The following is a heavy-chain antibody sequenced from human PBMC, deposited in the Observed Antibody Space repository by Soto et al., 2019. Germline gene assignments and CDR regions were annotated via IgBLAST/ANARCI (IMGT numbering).Heavy chain of an antibody. D-gene: IGHD3-22*01. CDR2: INHSGST. CDR1: GGSFSGYY. J-gene: IGHJ6*02. CDR3: ARGRKYYYDSSGYYYPHYYYYYGMDV. Sequence: SETLSLTCAVYGGSFSGYYWSWIRQPPGKGLEWIGEINHSGSTNYNPSLKSRVTISVDTSKNQFSLKLSSVTAADTAVYYCARGRKYYYDSSGYYYPHYYYYYGMDVWGQGTTVTVSS. V-gene: IGHV4-34*01.